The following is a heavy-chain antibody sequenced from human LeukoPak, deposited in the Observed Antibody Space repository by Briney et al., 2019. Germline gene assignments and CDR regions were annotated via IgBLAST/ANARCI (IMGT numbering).Heavy chain of an antibody. D-gene: IGHD3-9*01. CDR3: ARTRYDNDWSYYDY. CDR2: SSVSDGQT. V-gene: IGHV1-18*01. J-gene: IGHJ4*02. Sequence: ASVKVSCKASGYTFTSYGISWVRQAPGQGLQWVGWSSVSDGQTNYEQRFQGRVSMTIDTSTSTAYMELRTLRFDDTAVYYCARTRYDNDWSYYDYWGQGTLVSVCS. CDR1: GYTFTSYG.